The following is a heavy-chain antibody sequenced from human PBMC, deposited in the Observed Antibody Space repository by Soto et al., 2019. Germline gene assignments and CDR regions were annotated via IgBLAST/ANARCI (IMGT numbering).Heavy chain of an antibody. CDR1: GGSISSYY. CDR3: ARADVYYGSGSYFFSGMDV. CDR2: IYYSGST. J-gene: IGHJ6*02. D-gene: IGHD3-10*01. Sequence: ASETLSLTCTVSGGSISSYYWIWIRQPPGKGLEWIGYIYYSGSTNYNPSLKSRVTISVDTSKNQFSLKLSSVTAADTAVYYCARADVYYGSGSYFFSGMDVWGQGTTVTVSS. V-gene: IGHV4-59*01.